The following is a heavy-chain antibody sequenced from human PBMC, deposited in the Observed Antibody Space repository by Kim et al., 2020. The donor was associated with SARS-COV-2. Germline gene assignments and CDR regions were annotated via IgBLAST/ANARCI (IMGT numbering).Heavy chain of an antibody. Sequence: SETLSLTCAVYGGSFSGYYWSWIRQPPGKGLEWIGEINHSGSTNYNPSLKSRVTISVDTSKNQFSLKLSSVTAADTAVYYCARVRNRITMVRGVYYFDYWGQGTLVTVSS. D-gene: IGHD3-10*01. CDR1: GGSFSGYY. V-gene: IGHV4-34*01. J-gene: IGHJ4*02. CDR2: INHSGST. CDR3: ARVRNRITMVRGVYYFDY.